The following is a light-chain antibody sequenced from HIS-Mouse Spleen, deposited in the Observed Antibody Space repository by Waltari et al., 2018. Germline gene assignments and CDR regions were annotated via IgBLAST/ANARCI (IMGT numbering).Light chain of an antibody. CDR3: MIWHSSAWV. Sequence: QAVLTQPSSLSASPGASASLTCTLRSGINVGTYRIYWYQQKPGSPPQYLLRYKSESEKQQGSGVPGRFSGSKEASANAGILLISGLQSEDEADYYCMIWHSSAWVFGGGTKLTVL. J-gene: IGLJ3*02. V-gene: IGLV5-45*02. CDR1: SGINVGTYR. CDR2: YKSESEK.